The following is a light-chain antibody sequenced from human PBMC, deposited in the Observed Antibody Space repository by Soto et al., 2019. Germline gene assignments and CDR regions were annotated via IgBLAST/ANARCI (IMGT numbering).Light chain of an antibody. J-gene: IGLJ2*01. CDR3: CSYANGNTLL. CDR1: SSDVGAYIF. Sequence: QSALTQPASVSGSPGQSITISCTGTSSDVGAYIFVSWYQQHPGKAPKLMIYDIINRPSGVSNRFSGSKSGNTASLTISGLQTEDDSHYYCCSYANGNTLLFGGGTKLTVL. V-gene: IGLV2-23*02. CDR2: DII.